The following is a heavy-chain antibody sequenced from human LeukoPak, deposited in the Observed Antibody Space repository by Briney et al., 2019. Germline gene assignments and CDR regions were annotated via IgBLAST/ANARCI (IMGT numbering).Heavy chain of an antibody. J-gene: IGHJ4*02. CDR3: ARDLLWFGELLPRD. CDR1: GGSISSYY. Sequence: SETLSLTCTVSGGSISSYYWSWIRQAPGKGLEWIGYIYYSGSTNYNPSLKSRVTISVDTSKNQFSLKLSSVTAADTAVYYCARDLLWFGELLPRDWGQGTLVTVSS. V-gene: IGHV4-59*12. CDR2: IYYSGST. D-gene: IGHD3-10*01.